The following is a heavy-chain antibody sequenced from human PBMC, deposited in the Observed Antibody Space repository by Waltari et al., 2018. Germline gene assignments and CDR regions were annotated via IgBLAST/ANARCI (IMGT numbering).Heavy chain of an antibody. CDR3: ARGQGY. CDR1: GYSISTDYY. Sequence: QVQLQESGPGLVKPSETLSLTCAVSGYSISTDYYWVWIRQPPGKGLEWIGNIHHSGSTDYNPSLKSRVSISQDTSKNQFSLELSSLTADDTAVYYCARGQGYWGQGTLVTVSS. V-gene: IGHV4-38-2*01. J-gene: IGHJ4*02. CDR2: IHHSGST.